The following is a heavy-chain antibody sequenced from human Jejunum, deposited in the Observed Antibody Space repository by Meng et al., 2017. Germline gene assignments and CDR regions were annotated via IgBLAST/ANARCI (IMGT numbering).Heavy chain of an antibody. D-gene: IGHD3-10*01. Sequence: REPGPYLVKPSCASSLPCAVSGDFPGRSAGWTWVRQAPGRGLEWIGEVWHSGATYYNPSLESRLTISIDTSNNRFSLELSSATAADTAVYYCARGVLERYFDYWGQGALVTVSS. CDR2: VWHSGAT. CDR1: GDFPGRSAG. CDR3: ARGVLERYFDY. J-gene: IGHJ4*02. V-gene: IGHV4-4*02.